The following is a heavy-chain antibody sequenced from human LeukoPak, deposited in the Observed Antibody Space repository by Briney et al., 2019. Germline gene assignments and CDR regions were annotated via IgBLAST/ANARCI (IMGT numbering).Heavy chain of an antibody. CDR2: SYYSGST. V-gene: IGHV4-39*01. CDR3: ARVRFSSSGWF. Sequence: SETLSLTCTVSGDSISSINYYWGWIRQPPGKGLEWIGSSYYSGSTYYNPSLRSRVTISVDTSLNRLSLRLTSVTAADTGVYYCARVRFSSSGWFWGQGTLVTVSS. J-gene: IGHJ4*02. D-gene: IGHD6-19*01. CDR1: GDSISSINYY.